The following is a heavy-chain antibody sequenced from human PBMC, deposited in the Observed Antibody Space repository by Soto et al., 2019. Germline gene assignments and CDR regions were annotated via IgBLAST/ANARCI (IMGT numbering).Heavy chain of an antibody. CDR1: GYPFTDYF. CDR2: INPYSGGA. D-gene: IGHD2-21*01. V-gene: IGHV1-2*02. Sequence: ASVKVSCKASGYPFTDYFIHWVRQAPRQGHEGIGWINPYSGGADLSQKFQGRVTRTRDTSISTAYMEVSSLRSDDTAVFYCARLMHYSHSGGSSHSGFDMWGQGTLVTVSS. CDR3: ARLMHYSHSGGSSHSGFDM. J-gene: IGHJ3*02.